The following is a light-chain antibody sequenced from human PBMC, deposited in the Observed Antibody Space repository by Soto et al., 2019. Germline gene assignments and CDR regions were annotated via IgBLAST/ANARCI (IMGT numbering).Light chain of an antibody. CDR2: LGS. CDR1: QSLQSSGKDY. J-gene: IGKJ4*01. V-gene: IGKV2-28*01. CDR3: MQALQTPVT. Sequence: IVLTQSPLSLCVTPADPAAIALVSSQSLQSSGKDYLYCYRQKPGQSPEVLIYLGSNRATGVPDRFRGSGSGTDFTLKISRVEAEDVGVYYCMQALQTPVTFGGGTKVDIK.